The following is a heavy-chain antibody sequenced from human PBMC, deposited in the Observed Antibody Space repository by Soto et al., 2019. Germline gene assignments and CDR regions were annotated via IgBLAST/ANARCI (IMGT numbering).Heavy chain of an antibody. V-gene: IGHV3-30-3*01. CDR3: AKTRDCMSTSCYVPFFDY. D-gene: IGHD2-2*01. J-gene: IGHJ4*02. Sequence: QVQLVESGGGVVQPGRSLRLSCAASGFTFSSYAMHWVRQAPGKGLEWVAVISYDGSNKYYADSVKGRFTISRDNSKNTLYLQMNGVRAVDRAVYYCAKTRDCMSTSCYVPFFDYWREGTLATVS. CDR2: ISYDGSNK. CDR1: GFTFSSYA.